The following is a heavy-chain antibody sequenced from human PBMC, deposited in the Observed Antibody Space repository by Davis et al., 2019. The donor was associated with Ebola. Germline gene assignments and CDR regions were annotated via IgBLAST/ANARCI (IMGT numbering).Heavy chain of an antibody. CDR3: AREDGGRFLGNYNWFDP. Sequence: SAKVSCKASGSTFSSYAISWVRQAPGQGLEWMGGIIPIFGTANYAQKFQGRVTITADKSTSTAYMELSSLRSEDTAVYYCAREDGGRFLGNYNWFDPWGQGTLVTVSS. CDR1: GSTFSSYA. J-gene: IGHJ5*02. V-gene: IGHV1-69*06. CDR2: IIPIFGTA. D-gene: IGHD3-3*01.